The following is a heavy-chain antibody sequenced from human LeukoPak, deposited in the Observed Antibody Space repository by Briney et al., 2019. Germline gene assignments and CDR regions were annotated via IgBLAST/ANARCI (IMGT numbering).Heavy chain of an antibody. V-gene: IGHV5-51*01. J-gene: IGHJ4*02. D-gene: IGHD3-22*01. Sequence: GESLKISCKGSGYSFTSYWIGWVRQMPGKGLEWMGIIYPGDSDTRYSPSFQGQVTISDDKSISPAYLQWSSLKASDTAMYYCARHPEPHYYDSSGYYYDYWGQGTLVTVSS. CDR1: GYSFTSYW. CDR2: IYPGDSDT. CDR3: ARHPEPHYYDSSGYYYDY.